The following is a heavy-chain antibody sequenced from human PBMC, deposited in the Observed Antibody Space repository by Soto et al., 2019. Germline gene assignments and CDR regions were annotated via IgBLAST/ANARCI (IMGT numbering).Heavy chain of an antibody. CDR2: ISPSDDST. CDR3: SRGLPRGDS. V-gene: IGHV1-46*03. CDR1: GYTFTNYY. J-gene: IGHJ5*01. Sequence: QVPLVQSGAEVKKPGASVRLSCKPSGYTFTNYYVHWLRQAPGQGLEWMGIISPSDDSTKYAQKFQGRVTLTRDTSTSTVYMELSSLRSEDTAVYYCSRGLPRGDSWGQGTLVAVSS.